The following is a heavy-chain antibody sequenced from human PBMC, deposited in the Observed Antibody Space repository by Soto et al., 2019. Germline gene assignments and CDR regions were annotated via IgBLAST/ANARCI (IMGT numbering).Heavy chain of an antibody. CDR2: ISAYNGNT. Sequence: QVQLVQSGAEVKKPGASVKVSCKASGYTFTSYGISWVRQAPGQGLEWMGWISAYNGNTNYAQKLQGRVTMTTDTSKSTDYMELRSLRSDDTAVYYCARDTYGRYFDWLGYYYGMDVWGQGTTVTVSS. J-gene: IGHJ6*02. V-gene: IGHV1-18*01. CDR3: ARDTYGRYFDWLGYYYGMDV. D-gene: IGHD3-9*01. CDR1: GYTFTSYG.